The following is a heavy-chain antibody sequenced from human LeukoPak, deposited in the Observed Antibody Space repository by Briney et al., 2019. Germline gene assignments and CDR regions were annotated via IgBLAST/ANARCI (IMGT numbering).Heavy chain of an antibody. CDR3: TTIGGLGTDDY. CDR1: GFGFSNYW. D-gene: IGHD7-27*01. V-gene: IGHV3-7*01. J-gene: IGHJ4*02. Sequence: GGSLRLSCAASGFGFSNYWMSWVRQAPGKGLEWVTYIKVDGTDKYYLDSVEGRFTISRDNAKNSLYLQMNRLRAEDTAVYYCTTIGGLGTDDYWGQGTLVTVSS. CDR2: IKVDGTDK.